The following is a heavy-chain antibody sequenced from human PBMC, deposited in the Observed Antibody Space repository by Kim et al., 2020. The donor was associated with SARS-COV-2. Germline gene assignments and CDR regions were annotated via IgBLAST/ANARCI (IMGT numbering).Heavy chain of an antibody. CDR1: GFTFSSYA. J-gene: IGHJ4*02. D-gene: IGHD3-22*01. CDR2: ISYDGSNK. V-gene: IGHV3-30*04. Sequence: GGSLRLSCAASGFTFSSYAMHWVRQAPGKGLEWVAVISYDGSNKYYVDSVKGRFTISRDNSKNTLYLQMNSLRAEDTAVYYCARDRGGHTYYYDSSGYQTMSYFDYWGQGTLVTVSS. CDR3: ARDRGGHTYYYDSSGYQTMSYFDY.